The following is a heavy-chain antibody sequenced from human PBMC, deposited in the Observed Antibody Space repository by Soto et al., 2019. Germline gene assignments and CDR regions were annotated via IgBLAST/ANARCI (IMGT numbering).Heavy chain of an antibody. CDR2: INPNSGGT. Sequence: GASVKVSCKASGYTFTGYYMHWVRQAPGQGLQWMGWINPNSGGTNYAQKFQGRVTVTRDTSISTAYMELSRLRSDDTAVYYCARDLLWFGDTEGYYYYYGMDVWGQGTTVTVSS. CDR3: ARDLLWFGDTEGYYYYYGMDV. CDR1: GYTFTGYY. V-gene: IGHV1-2*02. J-gene: IGHJ6*02. D-gene: IGHD3-10*01.